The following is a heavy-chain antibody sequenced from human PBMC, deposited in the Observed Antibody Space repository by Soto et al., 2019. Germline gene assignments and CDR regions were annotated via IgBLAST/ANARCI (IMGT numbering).Heavy chain of an antibody. V-gene: IGHV4-31*03. D-gene: IGHD2-21*02. CDR1: GGSISSGGYY. Sequence: PSETLSLTCTVSGGSISSGGYYWSWIRQHLGKGLEWIGYIYYSGSTYYNPSLKSRVTISVDTSKNQFSLKLSSVTAADTAVYYCARDTCGGDCYSLYYYCGMDVWGQGTTVTVSS. CDR2: IYYSGST. CDR3: ARDTCGGDCYSLYYYCGMDV. J-gene: IGHJ6*02.